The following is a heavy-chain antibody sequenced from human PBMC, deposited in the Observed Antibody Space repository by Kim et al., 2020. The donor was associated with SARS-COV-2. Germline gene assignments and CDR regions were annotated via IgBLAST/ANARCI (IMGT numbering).Heavy chain of an antibody. D-gene: IGHD6-19*01. Sequence: SETLSLTCTVSGGSISSSSYYWGWIRQPPGKGLEWIGSIYYSGSTYYNPSLKSRVTISVDTSKNQFSLKLSSVTAADTAVYYCARHFRATGCYDYWGPGT. CDR2: IYYSGST. CDR1: GGSISSSSYY. CDR3: ARHFRATGCYDY. J-gene: IGHJ4*02. V-gene: IGHV4-39*01.